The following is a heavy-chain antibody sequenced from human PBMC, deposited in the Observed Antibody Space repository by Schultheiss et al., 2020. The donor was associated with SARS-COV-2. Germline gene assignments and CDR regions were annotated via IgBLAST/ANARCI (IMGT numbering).Heavy chain of an antibody. Sequence: GGSLRLSCAASGFTFSSYWMHWVRQAPGKGLEWVAVIWYDGSNKYYADSVKGRFTISRDNSKNTLYLQMNSLRAEDTAVYYCAKPNNWNHYGMDVWGQGTTVTVSS. D-gene: IGHD1-1*01. CDR3: AKPNNWNHYGMDV. CDR2: IWYDGSNK. J-gene: IGHJ6*02. CDR1: GFTFSSYW. V-gene: IGHV3-33*08.